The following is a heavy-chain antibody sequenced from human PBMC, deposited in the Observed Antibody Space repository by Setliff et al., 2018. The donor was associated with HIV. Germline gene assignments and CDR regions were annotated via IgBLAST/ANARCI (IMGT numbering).Heavy chain of an antibody. D-gene: IGHD3-22*01. Sequence: LSLPFSFSLLPFPGSYWSWIRQSPGKGLEWIGEINDSGTYNFNPSLKSRVTISVDKSKNQFSLKLTSVTAADTAVYYCARSSTPHTRAYYPDYWGQGTLVTVSS. CDR1: LLPFPGSY. V-gene: IGHV4-34*01. J-gene: IGHJ4*02. CDR2: INDSGTY. CDR3: ARSSTPHTRAYYPDY.